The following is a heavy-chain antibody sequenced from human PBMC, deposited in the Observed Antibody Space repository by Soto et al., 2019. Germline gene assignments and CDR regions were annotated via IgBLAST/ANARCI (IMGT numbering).Heavy chain of an antibody. D-gene: IGHD3-10*01. CDR3: ARLWFGPAGLDV. J-gene: IGHJ6*02. Sequence: GESLKISCQGSGYFFTTYWISWVRQMPGKGLEWMGRIDPGDSYINYSPSFQGHVTISVDNSISTAYLQFHSLKASDTAIYYCARLWFGPAGLDVWGQGTRVTVSS. V-gene: IGHV5-10-1*01. CDR1: GYFFTTYW. CDR2: IDPGDSYI.